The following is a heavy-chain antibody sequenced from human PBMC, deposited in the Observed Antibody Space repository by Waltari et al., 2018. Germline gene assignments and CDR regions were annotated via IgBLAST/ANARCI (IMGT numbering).Heavy chain of an antibody. CDR2: INPSGGST. Sequence: QVQLVQSGAEVKKPGASVKVSCKASGYTFNSYYMHWVRQTHGQGLEWMGIINPSGGSTSYAQKFQGRVTMTRDTSTSTVYMELSSLRSEDTAVYYCARGEALRYFDWLFHDYWGQGTLVTVSS. CDR3: ARGEALRYFDWLFHDY. V-gene: IGHV1-46*02. D-gene: IGHD3-9*01. CDR1: GYTFNSYY. J-gene: IGHJ4*02.